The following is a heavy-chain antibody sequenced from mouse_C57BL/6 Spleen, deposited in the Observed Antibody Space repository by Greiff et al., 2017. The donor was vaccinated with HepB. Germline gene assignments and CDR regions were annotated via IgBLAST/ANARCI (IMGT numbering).Heavy chain of an antibody. CDR3: ARDYCSSRYFDV. Sequence: QVHVKQPGAELVKPGASVKISCKASGYAFSSYWMNWVKQRPGKGLEWIGQIYPGDGDTNYNGKFKGKATLTADKSSSTAYMQLSSLTSEDSAVYFCARDYCSSRYFDVWGTGTTVTVSS. J-gene: IGHJ1*03. V-gene: IGHV1-80*01. CDR2: IYPGDGDT. D-gene: IGHD1-1*01. CDR1: GYAFSSYW.